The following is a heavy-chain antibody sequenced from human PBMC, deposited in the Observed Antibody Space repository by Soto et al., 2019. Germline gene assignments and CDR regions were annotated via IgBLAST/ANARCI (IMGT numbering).Heavy chain of an antibody. D-gene: IGHD3-22*01. CDR3: AHRRRVVITDTTHWYFDF. CDR2: IFWNDDK. J-gene: IGHJ2*01. Sequence: QITLKESGPTLVQPTQTLTLTCTFSGFSLSTSGVAVGWIRQPPGKALGWLALIFWNDDKRYSPSLNTRLTITKDTSKNQVVLTMSNMDSVDTATYYCAHRRRVVITDTTHWYFDFWGRGTLVTVSS. V-gene: IGHV2-5*01. CDR1: GFSLSTSGVA.